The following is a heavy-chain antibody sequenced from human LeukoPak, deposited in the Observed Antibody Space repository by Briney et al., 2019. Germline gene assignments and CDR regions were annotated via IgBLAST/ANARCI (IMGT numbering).Heavy chain of an antibody. D-gene: IGHD3-9*01. CDR3: ARGHYDILTGYLHGPDY. CDR2: IKQDGSEK. J-gene: IGHJ4*02. Sequence: GGSLRLSCAASGFTFSSYWMSWVRQAPGKGLEGVANIKQDGSEKYYVDSVKGRFTISRDNAKNSLYLQMNSLRAEDTAVYYCARGHYDILTGYLHGPDYWGQGTLVTVSS. V-gene: IGHV3-7*04. CDR1: GFTFSSYW.